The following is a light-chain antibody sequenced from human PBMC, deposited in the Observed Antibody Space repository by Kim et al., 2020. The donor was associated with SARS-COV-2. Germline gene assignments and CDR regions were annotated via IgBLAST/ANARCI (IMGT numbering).Light chain of an antibody. CDR3: QSVDSSGTYYV. J-gene: IGLJ1*01. CDR2: RDS. Sequence: PGQTARITCSGDALPKQYAYWYQQKPGQAPVLLIYRDSERPSGIPERFSGSSSGTTVTLTISGVQAEDEADYFCQSVDSSGTYYVFGAGTKVTVL. V-gene: IGLV3-25*03. CDR1: ALPKQY.